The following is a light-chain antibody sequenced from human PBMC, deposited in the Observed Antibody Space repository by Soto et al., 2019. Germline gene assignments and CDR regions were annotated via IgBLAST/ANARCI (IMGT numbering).Light chain of an antibody. J-gene: IGKJ5*01. V-gene: IGKV1-8*01. CDR3: QQYYSYPIT. Sequence: AIRMTQSPSSLSASTGDRVTITCRASQGISSYLAWYQQKPGQAPKLLIYAASTLQSGVPSRFSGSGSATDFTLTISCLQSEDFATYYCQQYYSYPITFGQGTRLEIK. CDR2: AAS. CDR1: QGISSY.